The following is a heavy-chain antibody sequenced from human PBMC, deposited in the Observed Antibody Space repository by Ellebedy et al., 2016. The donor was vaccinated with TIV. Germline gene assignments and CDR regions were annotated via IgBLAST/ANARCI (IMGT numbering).Heavy chain of an antibody. J-gene: IGHJ4*02. D-gene: IGHD1-26*01. V-gene: IGHV3-7*01. CDR2: IKPDGSEK. CDR1: GFTYGTYW. CDR3: ARGGSSVGATHFDY. Sequence: GGSLRLSXAASGFTYGTYWMSWVRQAPGKGLEWVANIKPDGSEKYYVASVKGRFTISRDNAKNSLYLQMNSLRAEDTAVYYCARGGSSVGATHFDYWGQGTLVTVSS.